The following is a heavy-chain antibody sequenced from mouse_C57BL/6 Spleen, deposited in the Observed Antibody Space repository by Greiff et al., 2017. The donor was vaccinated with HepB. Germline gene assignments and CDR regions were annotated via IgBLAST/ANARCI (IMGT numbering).Heavy chain of an antibody. J-gene: IGHJ2*01. CDR1: GYSFTGYF. Sequence: EVKLQESGPELVKPGDSVKISCKASGYSFTGYFMNWVMQSHGKSLEWIGRINPYNGDTFYNQKFKGKATLTVDKSSSTAHMELRSLTSEDSAVYYCARYYYGSSSHFDYWGQGTTLTVSS. V-gene: IGHV1-20*01. CDR2: INPYNGDT. CDR3: ARYYYGSSSHFDY. D-gene: IGHD1-1*01.